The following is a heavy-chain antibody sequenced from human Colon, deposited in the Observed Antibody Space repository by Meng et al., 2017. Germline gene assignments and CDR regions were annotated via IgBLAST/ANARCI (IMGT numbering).Heavy chain of an antibody. D-gene: IGHD2-8*01. J-gene: IGHJ4*02. CDR3: ARGGGCVNGVCGSLDY. V-gene: IGHV4-4*02. CDR1: GGSITTNNW. CDR2: IHPSGGT. Sequence: QLQGWGPGLVKPAGTLSLTCAGSGGSITTNNWLSWVSQPPGKGLEWIGEIHPSGGTNYNPSLKSRVTMSIDNSKRQFSLNLSSVTAADTAVYYCARGGGCVNGVCGSLDYWGQGTLVTVSS.